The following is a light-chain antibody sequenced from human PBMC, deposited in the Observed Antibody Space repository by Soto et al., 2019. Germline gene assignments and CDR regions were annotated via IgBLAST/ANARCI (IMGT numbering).Light chain of an antibody. J-gene: IGKJ4*01. CDR2: GAS. Sequence: EIVMTQSPATLSVSPGERATLSCRASQSVRSNLAWYQQKPGQAPRLLIYGASTRATGIPAMFSGSGSGTEFTLTISSLQPEDFAVYYCQHYDSLPLTFGGGTKVEIK. V-gene: IGKV3-15*01. CDR3: QHYDSLPLT. CDR1: QSVRSN.